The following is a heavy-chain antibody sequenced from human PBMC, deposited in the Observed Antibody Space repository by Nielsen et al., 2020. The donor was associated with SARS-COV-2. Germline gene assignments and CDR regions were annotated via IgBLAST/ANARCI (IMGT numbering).Heavy chain of an antibody. CDR2: INHSGST. V-gene: IGHV4-34*01. D-gene: IGHD6-13*01. Sequence: SETLSLTCAVYGGSFSGYYWSWIRQPPGKGLEWIGEINHSGSTNYNPSLKSRVTISVDTSKNQFSLKLSSVTAADTAVYYCARVPAAGIKPFDYWGQGTLVTVSS. CDR3: ARVPAAGIKPFDY. J-gene: IGHJ4*02. CDR1: GGSFSGYY.